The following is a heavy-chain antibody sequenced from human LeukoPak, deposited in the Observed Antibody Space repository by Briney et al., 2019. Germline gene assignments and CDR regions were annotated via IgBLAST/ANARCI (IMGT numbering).Heavy chain of an antibody. J-gene: IGHJ4*02. Sequence: ASVKVSCKASGYTFTSYGISWVRQAPGQGLEWMGRISAYNGNTNYAQKLQGRVTMTTDTSTSTAYMDLRSLRSDDTAVYYCARDQSMVRGVTTLDYWGQGTLVTVSS. D-gene: IGHD3-10*01. CDR2: ISAYNGNT. CDR3: ARDQSMVRGVTTLDY. V-gene: IGHV1-18*01. CDR1: GYTFTSYG.